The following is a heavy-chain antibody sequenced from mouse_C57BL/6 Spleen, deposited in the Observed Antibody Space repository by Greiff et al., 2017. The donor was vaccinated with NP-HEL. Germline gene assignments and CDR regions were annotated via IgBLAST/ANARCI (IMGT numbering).Heavy chain of an antibody. J-gene: IGHJ3*01. Sequence: EVQLQQSGPELVKPGASVKISCKASGYSFTDYNMNWVKQSNGKSLEWIGVINPNYGTTSYNQKFKGKATLTVDQSSSIAYMQLNSLTSEDSAVYYCARSPFITTVVAPFAYWGQGTLVTVSA. CDR3: ARSPFITTVVAPFAY. CDR1: GYSFTDYN. V-gene: IGHV1-39*01. CDR2: INPNYGTT. D-gene: IGHD1-1*01.